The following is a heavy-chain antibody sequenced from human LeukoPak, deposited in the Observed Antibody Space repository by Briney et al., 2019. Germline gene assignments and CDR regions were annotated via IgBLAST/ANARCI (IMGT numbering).Heavy chain of an antibody. CDR3: ARLVVAATDYYMDV. Sequence: SETLSLTCAVSGGSISSSNWWSWVRQPPGKGLEWIGEIYHSGSTNYNPSLKSRATISVDKSKNQFSLKLSSVTAADTAVYYCARLVVAATDYYMDVWGKGTTVTVSS. D-gene: IGHD2-15*01. CDR1: GGSISSSNW. J-gene: IGHJ6*03. V-gene: IGHV4-4*02. CDR2: IYHSGST.